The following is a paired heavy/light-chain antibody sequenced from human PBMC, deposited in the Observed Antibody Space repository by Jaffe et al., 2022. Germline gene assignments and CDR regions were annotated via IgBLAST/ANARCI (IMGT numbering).Heavy chain of an antibody. CDR2: IFTSGSI. V-gene: IGHV4-61*02. D-gene: IGHD3-16*02. CDR3: ARYIGRGLISDAFDI. CDR1: GGSMNSGTYH. Sequence: QVRLQESGPGLVKPSQTLSLTCTVSGGSMNSGTYHWTWIRQPAGKGLEWIGRIFTSGSIDYNPSLKSRVTISPDTSRNQFSLNLFSVTAADTAVYYCARYIGRGLISDAFDIWGQGIVVTVSS. J-gene: IGHJ3*02.
Light chain of an antibody. V-gene: IGLV2-23*01. J-gene: IGLJ3*02. CDR3: CSYARTNRFV. Sequence: QSALTQPASVSGSPGQSITISCTGTSNDVGGFNLVSWYQQHPGKAPRLIIFETKVRPPGVSDRFSGSKSGNTASLTVSGLQAEDEADYHCCSYARTNRFVFGGGTKVTVL. CDR2: ETK. CDR1: SNDVGGFNL.